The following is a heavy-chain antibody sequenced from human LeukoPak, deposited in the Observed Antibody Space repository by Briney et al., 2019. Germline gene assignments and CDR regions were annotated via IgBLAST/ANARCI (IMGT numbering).Heavy chain of an antibody. Sequence: GESLKVSCKGSGYSFTSYWIGWVRQMPGKGLEWMGIIYPGDSDTRYSPSFQGQVTISADKSISTAYLQWSSLKASDTAMYYCARRQLGPYAHPQLYYFDYWGQGTLVTVSS. CDR2: IYPGDSDT. J-gene: IGHJ4*02. D-gene: IGHD6-13*01. CDR1: GYSFTSYW. CDR3: ARRQLGPYAHPQLYYFDY. V-gene: IGHV5-51*01.